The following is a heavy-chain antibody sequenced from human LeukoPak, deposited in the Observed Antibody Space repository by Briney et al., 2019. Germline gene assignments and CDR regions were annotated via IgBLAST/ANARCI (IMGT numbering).Heavy chain of an antibody. V-gene: IGHV3-11*01. D-gene: IGHD2-15*01. CDR1: GFTFSDYY. CDR2: ISGGSSTI. Sequence: GGSLRLSCAASGFTFSDYYMSWIRQAPGKGLEWVSYISGGSSTIYYADSLKGRFTVSRDNAKNSLYLLMNSLRAEDTAVYYCARRGSGKHFDFWGQGTLVTVSS. J-gene: IGHJ4*02. CDR3: ARRGSGKHFDF.